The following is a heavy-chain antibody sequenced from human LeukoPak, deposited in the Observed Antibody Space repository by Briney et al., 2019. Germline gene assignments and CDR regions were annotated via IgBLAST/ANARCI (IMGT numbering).Heavy chain of an antibody. V-gene: IGHV3-48*01. J-gene: IGHJ6*02. CDR1: GFTFSTYG. CDR2: ISSSSSTI. Sequence: GGSLRLSCAASGFTFSTYGMNWVRQAPGKGLEWVSYISSSSSTIYYADSVKGRFTISRDNAKNSLYLQMNSLRTEDTAVYYCARDHSISPYYYYDMDVWGQGTTVTVSS. D-gene: IGHD6-6*01. CDR3: ARDHSISPYYYYDMDV.